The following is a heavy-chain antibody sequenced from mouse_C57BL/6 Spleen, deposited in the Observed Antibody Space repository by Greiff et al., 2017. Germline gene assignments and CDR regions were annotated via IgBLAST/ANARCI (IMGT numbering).Heavy chain of an antibody. V-gene: IGHV1-64*01. CDR1: GYTFTSYW. Sequence: QVQLQQPGAELVKPGASVKLSCKASGYTFTSYWMHWVKQRPGQGLEWIGMIHPNSGSTNYNEKFKSKATLTVDKSSSTAYMQLSSLTSEDSAVYYCATRALMVTTNYAMDYWGQGTSVTVSS. D-gene: IGHD2-2*01. J-gene: IGHJ4*01. CDR2: IHPNSGST. CDR3: ATRALMVTTNYAMDY.